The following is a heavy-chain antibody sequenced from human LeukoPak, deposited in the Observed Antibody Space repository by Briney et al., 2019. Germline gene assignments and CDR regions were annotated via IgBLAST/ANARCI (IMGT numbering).Heavy chain of an antibody. V-gene: IGHV3-21*01. J-gene: IGHJ6*03. D-gene: IGHD3-16*01. CDR2: ISSSSSYI. CDR1: GFTFSSYS. Sequence: GGSLRLSCAASGFTFSSYSMNWVRQAPGKGLEWVSSISSSSSYIYYADSVKGRFTISRDNAKNSLYLQMNSLRAEDTAVYYCARSKGGSYYYYYMDVWGKGTTVTVSS. CDR3: ARSKGGSYYYYYMDV.